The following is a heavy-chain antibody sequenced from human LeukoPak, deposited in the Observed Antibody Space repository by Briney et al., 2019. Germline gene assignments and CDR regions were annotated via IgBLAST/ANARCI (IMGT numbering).Heavy chain of an antibody. CDR2: ISNDGNDK. CDR1: GFTLSSYA. J-gene: IGHJ4*02. V-gene: IGHV3-30-3*01. CDR3: AKGVGSTGSYFDY. Sequence: PGGSLRLSCAASGFTLSSYAMHWVRQAAGKGLEWVAVISNDGNDKYHADSVKGRFTISRDNSKNTLYLQMNSLRADDTAVYYCAKGVGSTGSYFDYWGQGTLVTVSS. D-gene: IGHD1-26*01.